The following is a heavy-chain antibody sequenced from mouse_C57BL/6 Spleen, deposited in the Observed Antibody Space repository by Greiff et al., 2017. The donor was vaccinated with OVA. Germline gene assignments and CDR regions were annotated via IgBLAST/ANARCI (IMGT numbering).Heavy chain of an antibody. J-gene: IGHJ2*01. D-gene: IGHD2-12*01. V-gene: IGHV5-16*01. CDR2: INYDGSST. CDR3: ARDRYSLDY. Sequence: EVQVVESEGGLVQPGSSMKLSCTASGFTFSDYYMAWVRQVPEKGLEWVANINYDGSSTYYLDSLKSRFIISRDNAKNILYLQMSSLKSEDTATYYCARDRYSLDYWGQGTTLTVSS. CDR1: GFTFSDYY.